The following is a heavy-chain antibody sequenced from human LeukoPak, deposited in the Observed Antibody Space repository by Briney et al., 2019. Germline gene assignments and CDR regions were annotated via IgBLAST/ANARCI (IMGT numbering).Heavy chain of an antibody. Sequence: PGGSLRLSCAASGFSFSSYGMHWVRQAPGKGLEWVAVIWYDGNNKYYADSVKGRFTISRDNSKNTLFLQMNSLRAEDTAVYYCARVLRSSTSCYNYWGQGTLVTVSS. CDR3: ARVLRSSTSCYNY. CDR1: GFSFSSYG. D-gene: IGHD2-2*02. J-gene: IGHJ4*02. CDR2: IWYDGNNK. V-gene: IGHV3-33*01.